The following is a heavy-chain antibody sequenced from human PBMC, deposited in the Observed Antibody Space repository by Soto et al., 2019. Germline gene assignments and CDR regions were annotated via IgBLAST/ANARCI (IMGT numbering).Heavy chain of an antibody. D-gene: IGHD3-9*01. CDR3: ARDTITKGGHFSQFGMDV. CDR2: ISPGSANT. Sequence: ASVKVSCKASKYTFNNYALHWVRRAPGQGLEWMGWISPGSANTKYSQKFQARVTFTWDTSASTAYMELSSLRSEDTALYYCARDTITKGGHFSQFGMDVWGQGTTVTVSS. J-gene: IGHJ6*02. CDR1: KYTFNNYA. V-gene: IGHV1-3*01.